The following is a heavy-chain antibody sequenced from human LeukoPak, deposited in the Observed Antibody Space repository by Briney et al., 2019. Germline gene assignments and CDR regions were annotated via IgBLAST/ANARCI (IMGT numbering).Heavy chain of an antibody. Sequence: GGSLRLSXAASGFTFSSYSMNWVRQAPGKGLEWVSSISSSSSYIYYADSVKGRFTISRDNAKNSLYLQMNSLRAEDTAVYYCARDGPYYYDEDYWGQGTLVTVSS. D-gene: IGHD3-22*01. CDR2: ISSSSSYI. J-gene: IGHJ4*02. CDR1: GFTFSSYS. V-gene: IGHV3-21*01. CDR3: ARDGPYYYDEDY.